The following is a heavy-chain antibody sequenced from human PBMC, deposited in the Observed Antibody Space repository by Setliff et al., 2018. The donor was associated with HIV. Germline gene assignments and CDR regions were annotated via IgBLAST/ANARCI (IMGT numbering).Heavy chain of an antibody. D-gene: IGHD5-12*01. CDR3: AKVGREYNGYDLTFDS. Sequence: PGGSLRLSCAASGFTLSDHWMHWVRQVPGKGLEWVALTWYDGRTTYYADSVKGRFTISRDNSKNTLNLQMNTLRAEDTAMYYCAKVGREYNGYDLTFDSWGQGTLVTVSS. CDR1: GFTLSDHW. CDR2: TWYDGRTT. J-gene: IGHJ4*02. V-gene: IGHV3-30*02.